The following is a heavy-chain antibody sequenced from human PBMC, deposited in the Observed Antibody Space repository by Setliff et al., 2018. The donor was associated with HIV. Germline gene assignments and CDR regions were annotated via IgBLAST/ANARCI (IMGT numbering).Heavy chain of an antibody. J-gene: IGHJ4*02. Sequence: ETLSLTCAVSGYSISSGYYWGWIRQPPGKGLEWIGTIYHSGSTYYNPSLKSRLTISVDTSKNQFSLKLNSVTAADTAVYYCARVRGSSGWYVFDYWGQGTLVTVSS. CDR2: IYHSGST. CDR1: GYSISSGYY. D-gene: IGHD6-19*01. V-gene: IGHV4-38-2*01. CDR3: ARVRGSSGWYVFDY.